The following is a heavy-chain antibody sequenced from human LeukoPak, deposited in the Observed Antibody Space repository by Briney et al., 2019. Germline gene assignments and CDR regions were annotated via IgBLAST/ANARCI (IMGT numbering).Heavy chain of an antibody. CDR2: ISGYGGGI. V-gene: IGHV3-23*01. J-gene: IGHJ4*02. CDR1: GGSFSGYY. CDR3: AKHQQVSRTYIDY. D-gene: IGHD2-2*01. Sequence: ETLSLTCAVYGGSFSGYYWSWVRQAPGKGLEWVSAISGYGGGIYYADSVRGRFTISRDKSKSTLYLQMNSLRAEDTAVYYCAKHQQVSRTYIDYWGQGTLVTVSS.